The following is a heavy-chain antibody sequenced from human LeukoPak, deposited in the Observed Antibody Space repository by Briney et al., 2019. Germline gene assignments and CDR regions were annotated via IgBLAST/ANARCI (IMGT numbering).Heavy chain of an antibody. CDR1: GFTFSDYF. Sequence: GGSLRLSCAVSGFTFSDYFMIWIRQSPGRGLEWVSYISHDGDTIYYADSVKGRFTISRDNARNSLSLQMNSLRSGDTAMYYCARDRGPGAAGGSAWYFDLWGRGTLVTVSS. CDR2: ISHDGDTI. J-gene: IGHJ2*01. V-gene: IGHV3-11*01. D-gene: IGHD2-8*02. CDR3: ARDRGPGAAGGSAWYFDL.